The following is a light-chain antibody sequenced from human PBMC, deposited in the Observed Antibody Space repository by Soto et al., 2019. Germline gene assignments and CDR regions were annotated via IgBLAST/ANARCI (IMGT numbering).Light chain of an antibody. J-gene: IGKJ4*01. CDR1: QSLLDSDGNTF. CDR3: MQSLQLPLT. V-gene: IGKV2D-29*01. Sequence: DIVMTQTPFSLSVSSGQPASISCRSSQSLLDSDGNTFLYWYMQKPGQPPQLLIYEVSNRFSGVPDRFSGSGSETDFTLKISRVEAEDAAIYYCMQSLQLPLTFGGGTRVEMK. CDR2: EVS.